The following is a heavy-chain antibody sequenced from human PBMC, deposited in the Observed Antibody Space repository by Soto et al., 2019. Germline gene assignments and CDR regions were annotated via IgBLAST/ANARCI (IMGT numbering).Heavy chain of an antibody. CDR1: GFTFGDYY. J-gene: IGHJ4*02. CDR2: ISSSGSST. CDR3: ARDTDGLHY. Sequence: GGSLRLSCAASGFTFGDYYMSWIRQAPGKGLEWVSYISSSGSSTYYVDSVKGRFTISRDNAKNTLYLQMNSLRAEDTAVYYCARDTDGLHYWGQGTLVTVSS. V-gene: IGHV3-11*04.